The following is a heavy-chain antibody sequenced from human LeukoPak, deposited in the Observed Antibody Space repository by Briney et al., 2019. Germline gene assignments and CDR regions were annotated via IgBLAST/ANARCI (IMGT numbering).Heavy chain of an antibody. Sequence: GGSLRLSCAASGFTFCSYSMNWVRQAPGKGLEWVSAISGSGGSTHYADSVKGRFIISRDNSKNSLYLQMNSLRAEDTAVYYCAKEFSSVTFFDYWGQGTLVTVSS. CDR3: AKEFSSVTFFDY. D-gene: IGHD4-17*01. J-gene: IGHJ4*02. CDR2: ISGSGGST. CDR1: GFTFCSYS. V-gene: IGHV3-23*01.